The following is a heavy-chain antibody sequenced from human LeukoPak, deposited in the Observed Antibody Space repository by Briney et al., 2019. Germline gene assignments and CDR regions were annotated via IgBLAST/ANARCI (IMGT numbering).Heavy chain of an antibody. CDR3: ARENPYSSSWYNYYYYMDV. Sequence: GGSLRLSCAASGFTFEDYGVHWVRQAPGKGLEWVAVISYDGSNKYYADSVKGRFTISRDNSKNTLYLQMNSLRAEDTAVYYCARENPYSSSWYNYYYYMDVWGKGTTVTISS. V-gene: IGHV3-30*03. D-gene: IGHD6-13*01. J-gene: IGHJ6*03. CDR1: GFTFEDYG. CDR2: ISYDGSNK.